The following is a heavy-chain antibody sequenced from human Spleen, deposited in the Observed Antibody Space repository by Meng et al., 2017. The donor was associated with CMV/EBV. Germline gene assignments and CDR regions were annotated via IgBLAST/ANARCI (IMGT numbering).Heavy chain of an antibody. J-gene: IGHJ6*02. CDR1: GYTFTSYG. CDR3: ARGAFWSGYYSWGYYYYYGMDV. Sequence: ASVKVSCKASGYTFTSYGISWVRQAPGQGLEWMGWISAYNGNTNYAQKVQGRVIMTTDTSTSTTFMELRSLRSGDTAVYYCARGAFWSGYYSWGYYYYYGMDVWGQGTTVTVSS. V-gene: IGHV1-18*01. CDR2: ISAYNGNT. D-gene: IGHD3-3*01.